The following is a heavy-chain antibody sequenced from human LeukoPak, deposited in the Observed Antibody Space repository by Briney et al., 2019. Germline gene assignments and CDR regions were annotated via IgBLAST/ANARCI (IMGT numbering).Heavy chain of an antibody. CDR1: GYTLTELS. Sequence: ASVKVSCKVSGYTLTELSMHWVRQAPGKGLEWMGGFDPEDGETIYAQKFQGRVTMTEDTSTDTAYMELSSLRSEDTAVHYCATSYCSGGSCYSSGGDYWGQGTLVTVSS. J-gene: IGHJ4*02. CDR3: ATSYCSGGSCYSSGGDY. D-gene: IGHD2-15*01. CDR2: FDPEDGET. V-gene: IGHV1-24*01.